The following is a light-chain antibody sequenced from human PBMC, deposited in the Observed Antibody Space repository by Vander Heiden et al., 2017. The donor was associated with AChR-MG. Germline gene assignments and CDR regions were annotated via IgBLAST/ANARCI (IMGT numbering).Light chain of an antibody. CDR2: EDY. Sequence: HSALTQPASVSGSPGQSITSSGTRTSGDGGIYNLVSWFQHHSGKAPRLLIYEDYRLPSGVSNRFSGSKSGNTASLAISGLQAEDEGDYYCCSFAGNNTLTFGGGTRLTVL. J-gene: IGLJ2*01. V-gene: IGLV2-23*01. CDR1: SGDGGIYNL. CDR3: CSFAGNNTLT.